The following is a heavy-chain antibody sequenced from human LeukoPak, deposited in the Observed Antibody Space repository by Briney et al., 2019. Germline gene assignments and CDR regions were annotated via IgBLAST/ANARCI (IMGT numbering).Heavy chain of an antibody. CDR1: GFTFSSYG. J-gene: IGHJ4*02. CDR3: ARDVSGYSDY. Sequence: PGGSLRLSCAASGFTFSSYGMHWVRQAPGKGLEWVANINQDGSEKYYVDSMKGRFSISRDNAKNSLYLEMSSLRAEDTAVYFCARDVSGYSDYWGQGALVTVSS. CDR2: INQDGSEK. V-gene: IGHV3-7*01. D-gene: IGHD5-12*01.